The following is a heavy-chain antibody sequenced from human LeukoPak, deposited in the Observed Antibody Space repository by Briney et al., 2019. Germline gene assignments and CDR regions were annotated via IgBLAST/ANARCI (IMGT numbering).Heavy chain of an antibody. D-gene: IGHD3-10*01. CDR1: GGSISSYY. Sequence: PSETLSLTCTVSGGSISSYYWSWIRQPAGKGLEWIGRIYISGSTNYNPSLKSQVTMSVDTSKNQFSLKLSSVTAADTAVYYCARSSYYYAADASDIWGQGTMVTVSS. CDR3: ARSSYYYAADASDI. J-gene: IGHJ3*02. CDR2: IYISGST. V-gene: IGHV4-4*07.